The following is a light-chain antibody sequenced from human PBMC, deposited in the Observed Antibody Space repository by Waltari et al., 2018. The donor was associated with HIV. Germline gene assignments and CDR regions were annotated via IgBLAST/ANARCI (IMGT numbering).Light chain of an antibody. Sequence: DIVMTQSPLSLPVTPGEPVSISCRSSQSLLHSNGYNYLDWYLQKPGQSPQLLSYLGSSRASGVPDRFSGSGSGTDFTLKISRVEAEDVGVYYCMQALQTPLFTFGPGTKVDIK. CDR2: LGS. V-gene: IGKV2-28*01. CDR1: QSLLHSNGYNY. J-gene: IGKJ3*01. CDR3: MQALQTPLFT.